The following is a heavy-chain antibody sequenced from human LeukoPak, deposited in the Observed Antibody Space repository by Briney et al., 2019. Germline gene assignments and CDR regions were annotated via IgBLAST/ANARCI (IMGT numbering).Heavy chain of an antibody. J-gene: IGHJ4*02. D-gene: IGHD4-17*01. CDR1: GFSFGDYA. Sequence: GGSLRLSCTASGFSFGDYAMSWVRQAPGKGLEWVGFIRSKAYGGTTEYAASVKGRFTIPRDDSKSIAYLQMNSLKTEDTAVYYCTRDYGDYKLDYWGQGTLVTVSS. CDR3: TRDYGDYKLDY. CDR2: IRSKAYGGTT. V-gene: IGHV3-49*04.